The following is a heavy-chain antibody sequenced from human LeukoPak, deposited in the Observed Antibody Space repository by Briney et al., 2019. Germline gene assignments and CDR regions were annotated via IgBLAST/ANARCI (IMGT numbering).Heavy chain of an antibody. CDR2: ILSDGTSD. J-gene: IGHJ4*02. Sequence: GGSLRLSCEASGFTFSHYGMHWVRQAPGKGLEWVAVILSDGTSDSYADSVRGRFTISRDNFKKTVSLQMNSLRAEDTGVYYCAKDAQRGFDYRNSLEHWGQGSLVTVSS. V-gene: IGHV3-30*02. CDR1: GFTFSHYG. D-gene: IGHD4-11*01. CDR3: AKDAQRGFDYRNSLEH.